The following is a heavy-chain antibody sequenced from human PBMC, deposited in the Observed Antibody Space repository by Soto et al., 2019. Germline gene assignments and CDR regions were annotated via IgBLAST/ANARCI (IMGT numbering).Heavy chain of an antibody. Sequence: QVQLQESGPGLVKPSETLSLTCTVSGGSISSYYWSWIRQPPGKGLEWIGYIYYSGSTNYNPSLKSRVTIPVGTSKNQFSLKLSSVTAADTAVYYCARPSTGYYGSGEGAFDIWGQGTMVTVSS. V-gene: IGHV4-59*08. CDR2: IYYSGST. CDR1: GGSISSYY. J-gene: IGHJ3*02. CDR3: ARPSTGYYGSGEGAFDI. D-gene: IGHD3-10*01.